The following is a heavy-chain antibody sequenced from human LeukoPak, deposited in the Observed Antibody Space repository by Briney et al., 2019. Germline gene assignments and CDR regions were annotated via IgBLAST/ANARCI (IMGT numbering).Heavy chain of an antibody. CDR3: ARINSGWYGEFDH. V-gene: IGHV4-59*08. Sequence: PSETLSLTCTVSGGSVISYFWSWIRQPPGKGLEWIGYIYSSGSTLYNPSLKSRLTISVDTSKKQVSLKLSSVTAADTAVYYCARINSGWYGEFDHWGQGTLVTVSS. D-gene: IGHD6-13*01. CDR2: IYSSGST. CDR1: GGSVISYF. J-gene: IGHJ5*02.